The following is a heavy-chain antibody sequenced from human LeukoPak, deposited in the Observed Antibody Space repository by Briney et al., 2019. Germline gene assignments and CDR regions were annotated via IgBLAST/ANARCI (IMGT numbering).Heavy chain of an antibody. J-gene: IGHJ4*02. CDR2: IYSNGST. CDR1: GGSVSSSSYY. V-gene: IGHV4-61*10. D-gene: IGHD6-13*01. Sequence: PSETLSLTCTVSGGSVSSSSYYWNWIRQPAGKGLEWIGRIYSNGSTNYNPSLKSRVTISLDTSKNQFSLKLSPVTAADTAVYYCARYSSSWSSYYFDYWGQGTLVTVSS. CDR3: ARYSSSWSSYYFDY.